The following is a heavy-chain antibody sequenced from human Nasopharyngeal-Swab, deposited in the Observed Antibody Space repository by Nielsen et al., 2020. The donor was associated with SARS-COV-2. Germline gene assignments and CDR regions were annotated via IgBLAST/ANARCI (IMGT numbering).Heavy chain of an antibody. Sequence: SQTLSLTCAISGDSVSNDRVAWNWIRQSPSRGLEWLGRTYYRSKWNNDYAVSVKSRITINPDTSKNQFSLQLNSVTPEDTAVYYCARDPPGMYDTFDIWGQGTMVTVSS. CDR3: ARDPPGMYDTFDI. V-gene: IGHV6-1*01. D-gene: IGHD3-10*01. CDR1: GDSVSNDRVA. CDR2: TYYRSKWNN. J-gene: IGHJ3*02.